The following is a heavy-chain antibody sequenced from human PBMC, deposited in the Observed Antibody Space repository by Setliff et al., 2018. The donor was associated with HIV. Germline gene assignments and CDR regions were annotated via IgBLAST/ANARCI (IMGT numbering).Heavy chain of an antibody. J-gene: IGHJ4*02. D-gene: IGHD3-22*01. V-gene: IGHV3-48*01. CDR3: ARTTYYFDSSGYYQHLPFDY. Sequence: PGGSLRLSCAASGFTFSSYSMKWVRQAPGKGLEWVSYISSSSSTIYYADSVKGRFTISRDNAKNSLYLRMSSLRAEDTAVYYCARTTYYFDSSGYYQHLPFDYWGQGTLVTVSS. CDR1: GFTFSSYS. CDR2: ISSSSSTI.